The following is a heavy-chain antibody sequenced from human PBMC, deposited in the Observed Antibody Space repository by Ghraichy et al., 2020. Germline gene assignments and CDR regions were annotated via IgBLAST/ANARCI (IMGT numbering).Heavy chain of an antibody. CDR1: GGSFSGYY. Sequence: SETLSLTCAVYGGSFSGYYWSWIRQPPGKGLEWIGEINHSGSTNYNPSLKSRVTISIDTSKNQFSLKLNSVTAADTAVYYCASARFGAAADGTNYWGQGTLVTVSS. J-gene: IGHJ4*02. V-gene: IGHV4-34*01. CDR2: INHSGST. CDR3: ASARFGAAADGTNY. D-gene: IGHD6-13*01.